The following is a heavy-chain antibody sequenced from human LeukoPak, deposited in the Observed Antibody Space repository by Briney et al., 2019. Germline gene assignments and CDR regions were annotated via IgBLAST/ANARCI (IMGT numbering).Heavy chain of an antibody. J-gene: IGHJ5*02. Sequence: GSLRLSCAASGFSFSTTLMHWVRQAPGKGLIWVSRINSDGTTSYADSVKGRFTISRDNTKNSLYLQMNSLRAEDTAVYYCARHRCSGGSCYPMNWFDPWGQGTLVTVSS. CDR2: INSDGTT. CDR1: GFSFSTTL. V-gene: IGHV3-74*01. D-gene: IGHD2-15*01. CDR3: ARHRCSGGSCYPMNWFDP.